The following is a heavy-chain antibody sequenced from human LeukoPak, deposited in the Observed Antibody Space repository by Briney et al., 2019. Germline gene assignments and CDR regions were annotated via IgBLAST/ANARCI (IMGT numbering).Heavy chain of an antibody. Sequence: PGGSLRLSCAASGFTFSSYAMSWVRQAPGKGLEWVSAISGSGGSTYYADSVKGRFTVSRDNSKNTLYLQMNSLRAEDTAVYYCAKAPIPSGWYYFDYWGQGTLVTVSS. V-gene: IGHV3-23*01. CDR1: GFTFSSYA. CDR3: AKAPIPSGWYYFDY. CDR2: ISGSGGST. J-gene: IGHJ4*02. D-gene: IGHD6-19*01.